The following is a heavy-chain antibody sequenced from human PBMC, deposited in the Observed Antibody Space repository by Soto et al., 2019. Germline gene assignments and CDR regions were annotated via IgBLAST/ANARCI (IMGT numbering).Heavy chain of an antibody. Sequence: SETLSLTCTVSGGSISSYYWGWIRQPPGKGLEWIGYIYYSGSTNYNPSLKSRVTISVDTSKNQFSLKLSSVTAADTAVYYCARVGDFYYDSSGSNNWFDPWGQGTLVTVSS. CDR3: ARVGDFYYDSSGSNNWFDP. CDR2: IYYSGST. CDR1: GGSISSYY. V-gene: IGHV4-59*01. D-gene: IGHD3-22*01. J-gene: IGHJ5*02.